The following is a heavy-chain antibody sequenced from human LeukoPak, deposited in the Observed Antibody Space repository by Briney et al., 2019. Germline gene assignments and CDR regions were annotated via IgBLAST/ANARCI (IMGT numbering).Heavy chain of an antibody. J-gene: IGHJ6*03. D-gene: IGHD3-10*01. CDR1: GDSVSSNNAA. CDR3: ARDYASSKRGFYFYVDV. CDR2: TYYRSRWYN. Sequence: SQTLSLTCAISGDSVSSNNAAWNWMRQSPSRGLEWLGRTYYRSRWYNDYAVSVKSRVIISPDTSKNQFSLQLNSVTPEDTALYFCARDYASSKRGFYFYVDVWGKGTTVTVSS. V-gene: IGHV6-1*01.